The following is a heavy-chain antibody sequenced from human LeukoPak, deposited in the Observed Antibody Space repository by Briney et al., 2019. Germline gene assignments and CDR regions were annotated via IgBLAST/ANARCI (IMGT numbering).Heavy chain of an antibody. Sequence: PSETLSLTCTVSGGSINNYYWSWIRQPAGKGLEWIGRIYTRGSTNYNPSLKSRVTMSVDTSKNQFSLKLSSVTAADTAVYYCARGRYCSAEICPGGDAFDIWGQGTMVSVSS. V-gene: IGHV4-4*07. CDR1: GGSINNYY. D-gene: IGHD2-15*01. J-gene: IGHJ3*02. CDR2: IYTRGST. CDR3: ARGRYCSAEICPGGDAFDI.